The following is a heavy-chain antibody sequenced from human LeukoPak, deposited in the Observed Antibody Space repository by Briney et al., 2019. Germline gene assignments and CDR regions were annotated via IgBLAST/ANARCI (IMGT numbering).Heavy chain of an antibody. Sequence: SETLSLTXTVSGGSISSSSYYWGWIRQPPGKGLEWIVSIYYSGSTYYNPSLKSRVTISVDTSKNQFSLKLSSVTAADTAVYYCARQSWNDLGAFDIWGQGTMVTVSS. V-gene: IGHV4-39*01. J-gene: IGHJ3*02. CDR2: IYYSGST. D-gene: IGHD1-1*01. CDR3: ARQSWNDLGAFDI. CDR1: GGSISSSSYY.